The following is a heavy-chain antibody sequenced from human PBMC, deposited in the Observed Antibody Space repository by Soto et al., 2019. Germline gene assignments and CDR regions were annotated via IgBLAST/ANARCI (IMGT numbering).Heavy chain of an antibody. D-gene: IGHD2-2*01. CDR1: GFTFSSYS. J-gene: IGHJ6*02. CDR3: ARDRLRYQLTGYYYYGVDV. V-gene: IGHV3-21*01. CDR2: ISSSSSYI. Sequence: GGSLRLSCAASGFTFSSYSMNWVRQAPGKGLEWVSSISSSSSYIYYADSVKGRFTISRDNAKNSLYLQMNSLRAEDTAVYYCARDRLRYQLTGYYYYGVDVWGQGTTVTVSS.